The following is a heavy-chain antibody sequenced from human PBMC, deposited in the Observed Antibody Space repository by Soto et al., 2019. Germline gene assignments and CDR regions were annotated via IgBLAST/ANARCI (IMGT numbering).Heavy chain of an antibody. V-gene: IGHV1-69*06. CDR3: ARGGGVGATTGWD. J-gene: IGHJ4*02. CDR2: IIPIFGTA. CDR1: GGTFSSYA. Sequence: QVQLVQSGAEVKKPGSSVKVSCKASGGTFSSYAISWVRQAPGQGLEWMGGIIPIFGTANYAQKFQGRVTITADISTSKAKMGLRSLRSGDRAVYYCARGGGVGATTGWDWGQGTLVTVSS. D-gene: IGHD1-26*01.